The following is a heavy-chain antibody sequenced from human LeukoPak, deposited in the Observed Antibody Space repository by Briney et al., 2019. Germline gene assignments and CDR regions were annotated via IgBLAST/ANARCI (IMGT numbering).Heavy chain of an antibody. D-gene: IGHD3-22*01. CDR1: GGSISSYY. CDR2: LYTSGSS. Sequence: RSSETLSLTCTVSGGSISSYYWSWIRQSAGKGLEWIGLLYTSGSSNYNPSLKSRVTMSVDTTKNQFSLNLSSVTAADTAVYYCARASYSYDINGWVPFDYWGQGTLVTVSS. V-gene: IGHV4-4*07. J-gene: IGHJ4*02. CDR3: ARASYSYDINGWVPFDY.